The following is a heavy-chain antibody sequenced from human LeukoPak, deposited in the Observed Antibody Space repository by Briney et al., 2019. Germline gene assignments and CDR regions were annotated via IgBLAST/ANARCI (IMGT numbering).Heavy chain of an antibody. Sequence: GASVKVSCKASGYTFTSYYMHWVRQAPGQGLEWMGIINPSGDSPTYAQKFRGRVTTTGGTSTSTVYMELSSLRSEDTAVYYCTRSAIVGAPGDFDYWGQGTLVTVSS. CDR1: GYTFTSYY. D-gene: IGHD1-26*01. J-gene: IGHJ4*02. V-gene: IGHV1-46*03. CDR2: INPSGDSP. CDR3: TRSAIVGAPGDFDY.